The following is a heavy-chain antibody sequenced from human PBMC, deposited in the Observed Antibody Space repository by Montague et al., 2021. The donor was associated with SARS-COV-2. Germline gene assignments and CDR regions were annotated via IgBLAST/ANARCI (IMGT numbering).Heavy chain of an antibody. D-gene: IGHD4-23*01. CDR3: AKACRGYGGAFDS. Sequence: SETLSLTCSVSGDSVNRNYWSWVRQPPGKGLEWLGYIFYSGSAYNPSLHSRVTMSLDTSKNHFSLNLISVTAADTAVYYCAKACRGYGGAFDSWGQGTLVIVSS. CDR2: IFYSGSA. V-gene: IGHV4-59*02. CDR1: GDSVNRNY. J-gene: IGHJ4*02.